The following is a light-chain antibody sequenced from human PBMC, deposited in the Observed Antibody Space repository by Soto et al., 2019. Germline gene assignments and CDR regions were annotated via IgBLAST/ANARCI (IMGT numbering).Light chain of an antibody. CDR1: QSVRSW. CDR2: DAS. Sequence: DIQMTQSPATLSASVGDRVTITCRASQSVRSWLAWYQQKPGTAPKLLIFDASRLESGVPSRFSGSASGTEFTLTISSLQPDDFATYYCQQYNSYPWTFGQGTKVDI. J-gene: IGKJ1*01. V-gene: IGKV1-5*01. CDR3: QQYNSYPWT.